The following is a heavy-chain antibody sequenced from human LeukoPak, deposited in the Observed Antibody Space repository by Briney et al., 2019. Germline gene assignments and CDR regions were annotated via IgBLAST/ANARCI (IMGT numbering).Heavy chain of an antibody. CDR3: AKLERAYYYDSSGYP. V-gene: IGHV3-23*01. D-gene: IGHD3-22*01. J-gene: IGHJ5*02. CDR2: ISGSGGST. Sequence: PGGSLRLSCAASGFTFSSYGMSWVRQAPGKGLEWVSAISGSGGSTYYADSVKGRFTISRDNSKNTLYLQMNSLRAEDTAVYYCAKLERAYYYDSSGYPWGQGTLVTVSS. CDR1: GFTFSSYG.